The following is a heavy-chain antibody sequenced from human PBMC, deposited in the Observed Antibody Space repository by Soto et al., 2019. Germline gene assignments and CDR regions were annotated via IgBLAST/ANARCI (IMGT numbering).Heavy chain of an antibody. V-gene: IGHV4-4*07. CDR3: ARGSSSWDY. CDR2: IYSGVRN. J-gene: IGHJ4*02. Sequence: PSETLSLTCTVSGGSISSFYWSWIRQPAGKGLEWIGRIYSGVRNNYNPSLKSRVTMSVDTSKNQFSLRLGSVTAADTAMYYCARGSSSWDYWGQVTMVTVSS. D-gene: IGHD6-13*01. CDR1: GGSISSFY.